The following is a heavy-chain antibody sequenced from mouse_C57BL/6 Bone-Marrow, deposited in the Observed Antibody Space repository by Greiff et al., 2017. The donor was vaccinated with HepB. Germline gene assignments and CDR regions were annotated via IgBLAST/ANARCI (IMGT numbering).Heavy chain of an antibody. CDR3: ARSGGGSSPYY. CDR1: GYTFTSYG. Sequence: LVESGAELARPGASVKLSCKASGYTFTSYGISWVKQRTGQGLEWIGEIYPRSGNTYYNEKFKGKATLTADKSSSTAYMELRSLTSEDSAVYFCARSGGGSSPYYWGQGTTLTVSS. V-gene: IGHV1-81*01. D-gene: IGHD1-1*01. J-gene: IGHJ2*01. CDR2: IYPRSGNT.